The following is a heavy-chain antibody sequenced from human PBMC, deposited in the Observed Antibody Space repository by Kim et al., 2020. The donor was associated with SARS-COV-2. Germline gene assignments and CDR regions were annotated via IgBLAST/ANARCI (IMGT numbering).Heavy chain of an antibody. V-gene: IGHV4-31*02. J-gene: IGHJ6*02. CDR3: ARGGGYDHYYGMDV. Sequence: NPSLKSRVTISVDTSKNQFSLKLSSVTAADTAVYYCARGGGYDHYYGMDVWGQGTTVTVSS. D-gene: IGHD2-15*01.